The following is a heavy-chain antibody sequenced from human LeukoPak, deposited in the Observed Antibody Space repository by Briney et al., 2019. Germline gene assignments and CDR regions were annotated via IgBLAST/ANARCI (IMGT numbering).Heavy chain of an antibody. D-gene: IGHD6-13*01. CDR1: GYTFTGYY. Sequence: ASVKVSRKASGYTFTGYYMHGVRQAPGQGLERVGWINPNSGGTNYAQKFQGRVTMTRDTSIRTAYMELSRLRSDDTAVYYCARGDSSSWYYFDYWGQGTLVTVSS. CDR3: ARGDSSSWYYFDY. CDR2: INPNSGGT. V-gene: IGHV1-2*02. J-gene: IGHJ4*02.